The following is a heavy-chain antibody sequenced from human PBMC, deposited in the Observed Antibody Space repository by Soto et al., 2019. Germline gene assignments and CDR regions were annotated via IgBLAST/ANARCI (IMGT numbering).Heavy chain of an antibody. D-gene: IGHD3-16*01. Sequence: EVQLLESGGGLVQPGGSLRLSCAASGFTFSNSALRWVRQAPGKGLEWVSSITDSGVSTYYTDSVKGRFTMSRDNSKNKPFVQMNSLRADDSAVYYCVAGEFFDYWGQGTLVTVSS. CDR3: VAGEFFDY. J-gene: IGHJ4*02. V-gene: IGHV3-23*01. CDR1: GFTFSNSA. CDR2: ITDSGVST.